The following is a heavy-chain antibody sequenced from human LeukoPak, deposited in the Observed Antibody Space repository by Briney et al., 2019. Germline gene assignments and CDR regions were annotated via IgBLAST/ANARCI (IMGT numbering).Heavy chain of an antibody. CDR3: AGGATFGGVRQPFDY. CDR1: GGSFSGYY. D-gene: IGHD3-16*01. Sequence: PSETLSLTCAVYGGSFSGYYWSWIRQPPGKGLEWIGEINHSGSTNYNPSLKSRVTISVDTSKNQFSLKPSSLTAADTAVYYCAGGATFGGVRQPFDYWGQGTLVTVSS. V-gene: IGHV4-34*01. CDR2: INHSGST. J-gene: IGHJ4*02.